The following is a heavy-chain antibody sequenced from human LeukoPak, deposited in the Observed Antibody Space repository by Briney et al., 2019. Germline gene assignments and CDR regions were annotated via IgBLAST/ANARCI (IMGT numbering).Heavy chain of an antibody. CDR2: IYSGGTT. D-gene: IGHD6-19*01. CDR3: AKDPSSGWIIDY. V-gene: IGHV3-53*01. J-gene: IGHJ4*02. Sequence: PGGSLRLSCAASGFTVSSNYMSWVRQAPGKGLEWVSVIYSGGTTYYADSVKGRFTISRDNSKNTLYLQMNSLRAEDTAVYYCAKDPSSGWIIDYWGQGTLVTVSS. CDR1: GFTVSSNY.